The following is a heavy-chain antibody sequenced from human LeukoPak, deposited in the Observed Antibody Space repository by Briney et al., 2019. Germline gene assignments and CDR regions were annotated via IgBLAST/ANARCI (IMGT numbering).Heavy chain of an antibody. V-gene: IGHV3-23*01. CDR2: ITSGGAP. Sequence: GGSLRLSCAASGFTFSNYAVMWVRQAPGQGLEWVSAITSGGAPRYADSVKGRFTISRDNSKNTLYLQMNSLRAEDTAQYFCARDPNGVYIGAFEFWGRGTVVTVSS. CDR1: GFTFSNYA. J-gene: IGHJ3*01. D-gene: IGHD4-17*01. CDR3: ARDPNGVYIGAFEF.